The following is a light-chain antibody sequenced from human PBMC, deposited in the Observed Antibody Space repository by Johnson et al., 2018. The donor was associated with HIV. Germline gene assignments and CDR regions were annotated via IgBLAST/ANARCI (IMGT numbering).Light chain of an antibody. CDR1: SSNIGNNY. CDR2: ENN. Sequence: QLVLTQPPSVSAAPGQKVTISCSGSSSNIGNNYVSWYQQLPGTAPKLLIYENNKRPSGIPDRFSGSKSGTSATLGIAGLQTGDEADYYCGTWDSSLNAYVFGTGTKVTVL. J-gene: IGLJ1*01. CDR3: GTWDSSLNAYV. V-gene: IGLV1-51*02.